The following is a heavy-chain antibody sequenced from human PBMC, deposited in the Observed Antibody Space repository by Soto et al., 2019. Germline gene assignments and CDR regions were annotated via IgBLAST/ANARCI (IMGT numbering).Heavy chain of an antibody. D-gene: IGHD5-18*01. Sequence: GASVKVSCKASGYTFTDYALHWVRQAPGQRLEWMGWMNAGVGNTLYSQKFQGRITITRDTSASTAYMELNSLKSEDTAIYYCARATEYTFGSLNYWGPGTLVTASS. V-gene: IGHV1-3*01. CDR3: ARATEYTFGSLNY. CDR1: GYTFTDYA. J-gene: IGHJ4*02. CDR2: MNAGVGNT.